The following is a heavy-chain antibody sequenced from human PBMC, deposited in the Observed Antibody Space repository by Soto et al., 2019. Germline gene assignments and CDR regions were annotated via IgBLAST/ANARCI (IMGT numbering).Heavy chain of an antibody. CDR1: GGSISSGGYY. CDR2: IYYSGST. V-gene: IGHV4-31*03. Sequence: SETLSLTCTVSGGSISSGGYYWSWIRQHPGKSLEWIGYIYYSGSTYYNPSLKSRVTISVDTSKNQFSLKLSSVTAADTAVYYCASQLVVPAASPTWGQGTLVTVSS. D-gene: IGHD2-2*01. J-gene: IGHJ5*02. CDR3: ASQLVVPAASPT.